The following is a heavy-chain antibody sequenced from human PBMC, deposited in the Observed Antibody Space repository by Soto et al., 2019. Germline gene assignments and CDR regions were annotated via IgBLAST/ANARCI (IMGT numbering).Heavy chain of an antibody. CDR2: INHSGST. CDR3: ARGLPYFDY. V-gene: IGHV4-34*01. Sequence: SETLSLTCAVYGGSFSGYYWSWIRQPPGKGLEWIGEINHSGSTNYNPSLKSRVTISVDTPKNQFSLKLSSVTAADTAVYYCARGLPYFDYWGQGTLVTVSS. J-gene: IGHJ4*02. CDR1: GGSFSGYY.